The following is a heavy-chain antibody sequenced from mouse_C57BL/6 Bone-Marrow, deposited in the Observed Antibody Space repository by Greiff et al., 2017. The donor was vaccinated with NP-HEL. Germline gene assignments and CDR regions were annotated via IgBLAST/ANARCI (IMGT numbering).Heavy chain of an antibody. CDR1: GYTFTSYD. Sequence: QVQLQQSGPELVKPGASVKLSCKASGYTFTSYDINWVKQRPGQGLEWIGWIYPRDGSTKYNEKFKGKATLTVDTSSSTAYMELHSLTSEDSAVYFCAKRAYYSNPSYAMDYWGQGTSVTVSS. CDR2: IYPRDGST. V-gene: IGHV1-85*01. CDR3: AKRAYYSNPSYAMDY. J-gene: IGHJ4*01. D-gene: IGHD2-5*01.